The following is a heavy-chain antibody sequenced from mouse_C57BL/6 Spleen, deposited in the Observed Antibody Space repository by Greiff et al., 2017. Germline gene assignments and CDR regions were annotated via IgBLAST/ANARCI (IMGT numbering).Heavy chain of an antibody. CDR3: ARSKRTVYLDY. CDR2: IDPSASAT. J-gene: IGHJ2*01. D-gene: IGHD1-1*01. Sequence: VQLQQSGAELVRPGSSVKLSCKASGYTFTSYWMHWVKQRPIQGLEWIGNIDPSASATQYNQKFKDKATLTVDKSSSTAYMQLSSLTSEDSAVYYCARSKRTVYLDYWGQGTTLTVSS. V-gene: IGHV1-52*01. CDR1: GYTFTSYW.